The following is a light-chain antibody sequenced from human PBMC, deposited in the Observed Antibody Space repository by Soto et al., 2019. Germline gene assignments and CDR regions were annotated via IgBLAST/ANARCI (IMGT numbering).Light chain of an antibody. CDR2: GDN. CDR1: SSDVGGYNY. CDR3: QSYDSSLTTFV. V-gene: IGLV2-14*03. Sequence: QSVLTQPASVSGSPGQSITISCTGTSSDVGGYNYVSWYQQLPGTAPKRLIYGDNNRPSGVPDRFSGSKSGTSASLAITGLQPEDEADYYCQSYDSSLTTFVFGTGTKVTVL. J-gene: IGLJ1*01.